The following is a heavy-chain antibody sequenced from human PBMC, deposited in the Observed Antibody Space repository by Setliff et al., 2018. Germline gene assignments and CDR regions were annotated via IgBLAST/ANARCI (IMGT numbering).Heavy chain of an antibody. D-gene: IGHD1-26*01. Sequence: ASVKVSCKASGYSLTDYAVTWVRQAPGQGLEWMGWISGYNGNTNYGQKFQGRVTMTTDSSKNTVYMELKTLRFDDTAIYYCVRGPYSGSGSYFDNWGQGMLVTVSS. J-gene: IGHJ4*02. V-gene: IGHV1-18*01. CDR1: GYSLTDYA. CDR3: VRGPYSGSGSYFDN. CDR2: ISGYNGNT.